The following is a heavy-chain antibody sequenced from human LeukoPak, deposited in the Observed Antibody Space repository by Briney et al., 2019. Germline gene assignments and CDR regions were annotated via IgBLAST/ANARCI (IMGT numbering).Heavy chain of an antibody. CDR2: ISSSSSYI. V-gene: IGHV3-21*01. J-gene: IGHJ4*02. Sequence: GGSLRLSCAASGFTFSSYSMNWVRQAPGKWLEWVSSISSSSSYIYYADSVKGRFTISRDNAKNSLYLQMNSLRAEDTAVYYCARVWMGGLPSNSFDYWGQGTLVTVSS. D-gene: IGHD4-11*01. CDR3: ARVWMGGLPSNSFDY. CDR1: GFTFSSYS.